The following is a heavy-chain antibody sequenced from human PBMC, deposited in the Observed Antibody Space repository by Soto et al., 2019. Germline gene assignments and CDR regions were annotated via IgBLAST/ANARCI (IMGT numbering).Heavy chain of an antibody. CDR3: ARDPALYYDFWSGYYTGWFDP. CDR1: GYTFTGYY. J-gene: IGHJ5*02. CDR2: INPNSGGT. Sequence: ASVKVSCKASGYTFTGYYMHWVRQAPGQGLEWMGWINPNSGGTNYAQKFQGWVTMTRDTSISTAYMELSRLRSDDTAVYYCARDPALYYDFWSGYYTGWFDPWGQGTLVTVSS. V-gene: IGHV1-2*04. D-gene: IGHD3-3*01.